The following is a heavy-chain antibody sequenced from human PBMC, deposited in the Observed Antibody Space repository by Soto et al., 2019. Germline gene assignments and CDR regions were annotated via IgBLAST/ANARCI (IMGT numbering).Heavy chain of an antibody. CDR2: ISSSSSYI. CDR1: GFTFSSYS. J-gene: IGHJ6*02. D-gene: IGHD1-26*01. Sequence: GGSLRLSCAASGFTFSSYSMNWVRQAPGKGLEWVSSISSSSSYIYYADSVKCRFTISRDNAKNSLYLQMNSLRAEDSAVYYCAKAPSGSYYYYYGMDVWGQGTTVTISS. CDR3: AKAPSGSYYYYYGMDV. V-gene: IGHV3-21*04.